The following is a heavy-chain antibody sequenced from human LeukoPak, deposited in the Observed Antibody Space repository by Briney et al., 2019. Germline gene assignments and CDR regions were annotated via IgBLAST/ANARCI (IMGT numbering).Heavy chain of an antibody. D-gene: IGHD2-21*02. CDR1: GGSISSGGYY. Sequence: SQTLSLTCTVSGGSISSGGYYWSWIRQPAGKGLEWIGRIYTSGSTNYNPSLKSRVTISVDTSKNQFSLKLSSVTAADTAVYYCARVKHIVVVTATHDAFDIWGQGTMVTVSS. J-gene: IGHJ3*02. CDR2: IYTSGST. V-gene: IGHV4-61*02. CDR3: ARVKHIVVVTATHDAFDI.